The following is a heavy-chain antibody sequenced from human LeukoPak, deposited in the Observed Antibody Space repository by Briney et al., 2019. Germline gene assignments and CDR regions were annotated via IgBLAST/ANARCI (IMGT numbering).Heavy chain of an antibody. CDR3: AKSSGSSGYYSVGDY. V-gene: IGHV3-23*01. CDR2: ITGGGAST. Sequence: GGSLRLPCAASGFTFSSYAMSWVRQAPGKGLEWVSGITGGGASTYSADSVKGRFTISRDNSKSTLYLQMDSLRAEDTAVYYCAKSSGSSGYYSVGDYWGQGTLVTVSS. D-gene: IGHD3-22*01. CDR1: GFTFSSYA. J-gene: IGHJ4*02.